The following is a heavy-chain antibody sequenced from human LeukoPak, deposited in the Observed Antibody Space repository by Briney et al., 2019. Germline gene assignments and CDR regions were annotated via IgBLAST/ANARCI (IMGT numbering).Heavy chain of an antibody. CDR3: ARGSHSSGYYYDY. CDR1: GGSISSSSYY. D-gene: IGHD3-22*01. Sequence: PSETLSLTCTVSGGSISSSSYYWGWIRQPPGRGLEWIGNIYFSGTTYYNPSLKSRVTISVDTSKNQFSLKLSSVTAADTAVYYCARGSHSSGYYYDYWGQGTLVTVSS. CDR2: IYFSGTT. V-gene: IGHV4-39*01. J-gene: IGHJ4*02.